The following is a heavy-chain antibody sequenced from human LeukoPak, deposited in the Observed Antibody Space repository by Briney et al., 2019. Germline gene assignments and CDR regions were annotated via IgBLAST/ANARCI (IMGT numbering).Heavy chain of an antibody. CDR2: IIPILGIA. Sequence: SVKVSCKASGGTFSSYAISWVRQAPGQGLEWMGRIIPILGIANYAQKFQGRVTITADKSTSTAYMELSSLRSKDTAVYYCARGTVVTHDFDYWGQGTLVTVSS. D-gene: IGHD4-23*01. CDR1: GGTFSSYA. V-gene: IGHV1-69*04. CDR3: ARGTVVTHDFDY. J-gene: IGHJ4*02.